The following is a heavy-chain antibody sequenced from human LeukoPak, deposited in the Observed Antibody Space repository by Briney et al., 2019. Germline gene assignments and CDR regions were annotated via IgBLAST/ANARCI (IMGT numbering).Heavy chain of an antibody. CDR2: IFYSGST. V-gene: IGHV4-59*01. CDR1: GGSISSYY. CDR3: ARGEYCSSTSCYKSAFDI. D-gene: IGHD2-2*02. J-gene: IGHJ3*02. Sequence: SETLSLTCTVSGGSISSYYWSWIRQPPGEGLEWIGYIFYSGSTNYNPSLKSRVTISVDTSKNQFSLKLSSVTAADTAVYYCARGEYCSSTSCYKSAFDIWGQGTMVTVSS.